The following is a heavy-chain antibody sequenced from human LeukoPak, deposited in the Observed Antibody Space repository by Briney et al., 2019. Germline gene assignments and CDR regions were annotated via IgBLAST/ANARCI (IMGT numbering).Heavy chain of an antibody. D-gene: IGHD3-3*01. J-gene: IGHJ6*02. CDR1: GYTFTSYG. Sequence: ASVKVSCKASGYTFTSYGISWVRQAPGQGLEWMGWISAYNGNTNYAQKPQGRVTMTTDTSTSTAYMELRSLRSDDTAVYYCARETPYITIFGGDSPMDVWGQGTTVTVSS. V-gene: IGHV1-18*01. CDR2: ISAYNGNT. CDR3: ARETPYITIFGGDSPMDV.